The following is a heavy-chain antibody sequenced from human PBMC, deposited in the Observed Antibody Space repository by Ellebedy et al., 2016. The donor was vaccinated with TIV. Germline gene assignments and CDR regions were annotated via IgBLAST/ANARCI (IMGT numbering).Heavy chain of an antibody. Sequence: GESLKISCAASGFTFSTYWMHWVRQAPGKGLVWVSRINTDGSGTSYADSVKGRFTISRDNAKNSLYLKMNSLRAEDTAVYYCAREGDTAMVHGMDVWGQGTTVTVSS. V-gene: IGHV3-74*01. CDR3: AREGDTAMVHGMDV. J-gene: IGHJ6*02. CDR1: GFTFSTYW. D-gene: IGHD5-18*01. CDR2: INTDGSGT.